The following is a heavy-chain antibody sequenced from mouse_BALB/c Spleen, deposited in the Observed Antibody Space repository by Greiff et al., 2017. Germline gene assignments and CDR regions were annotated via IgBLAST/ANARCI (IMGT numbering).Heavy chain of an antibody. V-gene: IGHV1-14*01. J-gene: IGHJ4*01. CDR1: GYTFTSYV. Sequence: QLQQSGPELVKPGASVKMSCKASGYTFTSYVMHWVKRKPGQGLEWIGYINPYNDGTKYNEKFKGKATLTSDKSSSTAYMELSSLTSEDSAVYYCARGRDLYGYDEYYAMDYWGQGTSVTVSS. CDR2: INPYNDGT. CDR3: ARGRDLYGYDEYYAMDY. D-gene: IGHD2-2*01.